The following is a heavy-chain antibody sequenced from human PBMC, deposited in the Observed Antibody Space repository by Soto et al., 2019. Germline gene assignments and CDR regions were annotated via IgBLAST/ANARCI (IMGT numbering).Heavy chain of an antibody. D-gene: IGHD1-26*01. CDR3: AAEGAYSGSYYGSGY. Sequence: SVKVSCKASGFTFTSSAVQWVRQARGQRLEWIGWIGVGSGNTNYAQKFQERVTITRDVSTSTAYMELSSLRSEDTAVYYCAAEGAYSGSYYGSGYWGQGTLVTVSS. V-gene: IGHV1-58*01. CDR2: IGVGSGNT. CDR1: GFTFTSSA. J-gene: IGHJ4*02.